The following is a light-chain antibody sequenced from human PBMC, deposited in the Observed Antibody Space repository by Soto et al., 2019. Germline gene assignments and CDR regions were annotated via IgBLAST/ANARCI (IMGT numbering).Light chain of an antibody. V-gene: IGKV1-5*03. CDR1: QSIDAW. CDR2: SAS. CDR3: QQYDTYHLT. J-gene: IGKJ4*01. Sequence: DIQMTQSPSTLSASVGDRVTITCRASQSIDAWLDWYRQRPGRAPELLIYSASTLETGVPSRFSVSGSGTEFTLTVSSLEPDDFATYYCQQYDTYHLTFGGGTKVEIK.